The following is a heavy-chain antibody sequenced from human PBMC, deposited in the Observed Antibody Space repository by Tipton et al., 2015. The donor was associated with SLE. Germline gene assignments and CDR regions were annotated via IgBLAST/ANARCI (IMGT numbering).Heavy chain of an antibody. CDR2: IYSGGST. Sequence: SLRLSCAASGFTVSSNYMSWVRQDPGKGLEWVSVIYSGGSTYYADSVKGRFTISRDNSKNTLYHQMNSLRAEDTAVYYCARVRVGATDDAFDIWGQGTMVTVSS. V-gene: IGHV3-53*05. D-gene: IGHD1-26*01. CDR3: ARVRVGATDDAFDI. CDR1: GFTVSSNY. J-gene: IGHJ3*02.